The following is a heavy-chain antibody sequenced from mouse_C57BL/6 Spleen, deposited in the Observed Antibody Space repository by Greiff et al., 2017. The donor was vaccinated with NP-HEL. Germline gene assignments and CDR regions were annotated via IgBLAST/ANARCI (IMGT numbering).Heavy chain of an antibody. CDR3: ARAPYYYGSGYWYFDV. CDR1: GYTFTSYW. D-gene: IGHD1-1*01. CDR2: IDPNSGGT. Sequence: QQSCKASGYTFTSYWIHWVKQRPGRGLEWIGRIDPNSGGTKYNEKFKSKATLTVDKPSSTAYMQLSSLTSEDSAVYYCARAPYYYGSGYWYFDVWGTGTTVTVSS. V-gene: IGHV1-72*01. J-gene: IGHJ1*03.